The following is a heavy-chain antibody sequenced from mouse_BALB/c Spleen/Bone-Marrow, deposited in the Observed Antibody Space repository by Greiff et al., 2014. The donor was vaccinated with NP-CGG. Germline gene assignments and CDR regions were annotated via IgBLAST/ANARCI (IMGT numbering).Heavy chain of an antibody. CDR2: IDPANGNT. Sequence: VHVKQSGAELVKPGASVKLSCTASGFNIKDTYMHWVKQRPEQGLEWIGRIDPANGNTKYDPKFQGKATITAYTSSNTAYLQLSSLTSEDTAVYYCAPYYYGSSQFAYWGQGTLVTVSA. D-gene: IGHD1-1*01. V-gene: IGHV14-3*02. J-gene: IGHJ3*01. CDR3: APYYYGSSQFAY. CDR1: GFNIKDTY.